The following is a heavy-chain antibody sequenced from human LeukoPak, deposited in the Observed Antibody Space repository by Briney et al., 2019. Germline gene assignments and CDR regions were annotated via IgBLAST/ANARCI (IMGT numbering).Heavy chain of an antibody. CDR3: ARGYHPYYYGMDV. CDR1: GGTFSSYA. Sequence: GASVTVSCTASGGTFSSYAISWVRQAPGQGLEWMGGIIPIFGTANYAQKFQGRVTITADESTSTAYMELSSLRSEDTAVYYCARGYHPYYYGMDVWGQGTTVTVSS. V-gene: IGHV1-69*13. CDR2: IIPIFGTA. J-gene: IGHJ6*02. D-gene: IGHD2-2*01.